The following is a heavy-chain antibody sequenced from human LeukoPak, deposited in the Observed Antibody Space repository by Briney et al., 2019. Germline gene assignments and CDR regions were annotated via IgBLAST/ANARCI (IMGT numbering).Heavy chain of an antibody. CDR3: ALLPGGSLAFDI. CDR2: ISSSGSTI. D-gene: IGHD3-16*01. V-gene: IGHV3-48*03. CDR1: GFTFSSYE. J-gene: IGHJ3*02. Sequence: GGSLRLSCAASGFTFSSYEMNWVRQAPGKGLEWVSYISSSGSTIYYADSVKGRFTISRDNAKNSLYLQMNSLRAEDTAVYYCALLPGGSLAFDIWGQGTMVTVSS.